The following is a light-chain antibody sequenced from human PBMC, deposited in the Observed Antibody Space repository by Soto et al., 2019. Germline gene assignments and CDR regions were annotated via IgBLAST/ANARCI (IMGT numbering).Light chain of an antibody. CDR2: DAS. J-gene: IGKJ1*01. V-gene: IGKV1-5*01. Sequence: DIQMTQSPSTLSASVGDRVTITCRASQSISSWLAWYQQKPGKAPKLLIYDASSLGSGVPSRFSGSGSGTEFTLTISSLQPDDFATYYCQQYDSYSWTFDQGTKVEMK. CDR1: QSISSW. CDR3: QQYDSYSWT.